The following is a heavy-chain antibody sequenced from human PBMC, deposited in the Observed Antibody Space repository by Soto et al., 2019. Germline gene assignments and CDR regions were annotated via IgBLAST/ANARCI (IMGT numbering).Heavy chain of an antibody. CDR2: ISSSSSYI. V-gene: IGHV3-21*01. J-gene: IGHJ6*02. D-gene: IGHD3-3*01. Sequence: PGGSLRLSCAASGFTFSSYSMNGVRQAPGKGQEWVSSISSSSSYIYYADSVKGRFTISRDNAKNSLYLQMNSLRAEDTAVYYCARVSGVVIMAATRYGMDVWGQGTTVTVSS. CDR3: ARVSGVVIMAATRYGMDV. CDR1: GFTFSSYS.